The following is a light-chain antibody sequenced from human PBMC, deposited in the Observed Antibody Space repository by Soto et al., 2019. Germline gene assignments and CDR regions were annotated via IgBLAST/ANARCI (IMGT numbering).Light chain of an antibody. CDR3: QQYNNWPPPP. Sequence: EIVMTQSPATLSVSPGERATLSCRASQSVSSNLAWYQQKPGQAPRLLIYGASTRATGIPARFSGSGSGKEFTLTISSLQSEDFAVYYCQQYNNWPPPPFGQGTRLEIK. CDR1: QSVSSN. CDR2: GAS. V-gene: IGKV3-15*01. J-gene: IGKJ5*01.